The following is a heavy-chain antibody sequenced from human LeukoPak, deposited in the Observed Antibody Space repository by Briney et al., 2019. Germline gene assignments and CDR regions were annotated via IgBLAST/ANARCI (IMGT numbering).Heavy chain of an antibody. CDR2: IIPIFGTA. J-gene: IGHJ4*02. CDR3: ARAGHDYGAPQEGYFDY. CDR1: GGTFSSYA. D-gene: IGHD4-17*01. V-gene: IGHV1-69*13. Sequence: SVKVSCKASGGTFSSYAISWVRQAPGQGLEWMGGIIPIFGTANYAQKFQGRVTITADESTSTAYMELSSLRSEDTAVYYCARAGHDYGAPQEGYFDYWGQGTLVTVSS.